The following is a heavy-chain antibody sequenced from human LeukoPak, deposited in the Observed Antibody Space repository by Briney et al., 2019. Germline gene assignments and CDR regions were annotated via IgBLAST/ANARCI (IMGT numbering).Heavy chain of an antibody. CDR1: RFTFSNYA. CDR2: IWNDGSQK. V-gene: IGHV3-33*08. Sequence: GGSLRLSCAASRFTFSNYAMSWVRQAPGKGLEWVAVIWNDGSQKYYGDSVKGRFTISKDNSRKTVNLQMDSLRAEDTAIYYCTRWGAGGLTLDYWGQGVLVTVSS. D-gene: IGHD3-16*01. CDR3: TRWGAGGLTLDY. J-gene: IGHJ4*02.